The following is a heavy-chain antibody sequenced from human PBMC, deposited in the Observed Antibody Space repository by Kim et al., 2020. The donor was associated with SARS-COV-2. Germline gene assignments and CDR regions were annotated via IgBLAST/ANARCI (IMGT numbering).Heavy chain of an antibody. CDR3: AKGPGPMYSSSTFLWYF. V-gene: IGHV3-9*01. CDR2: ISWNSGSI. CDR1: GFTFDDYA. D-gene: IGHD6-6*01. J-gene: IGHJ2*01. Sequence: GGSLRLSCAASGFTFDDYAMHWVRQAPGKGLEWVSGISWNSGSIGYADSVKGRFTISRDNAKNSLYLQMNSLRAEDTALYYCAKGPGPMYSSSTFLWYF.